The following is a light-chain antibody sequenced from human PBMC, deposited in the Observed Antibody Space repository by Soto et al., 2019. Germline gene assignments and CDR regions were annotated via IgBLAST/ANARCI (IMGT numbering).Light chain of an antibody. J-gene: IGKJ2*01. CDR3: QQYSSSSPT. Sequence: DIQMTQSPSTLSASVGDRVTITCRASQSINSWLAWYQQKPGKAPKLLIYGASSLESGVPSKFSGSGSVTEFTLTIDSLQPADFATYYCQQYSSSSPTFGQGTKLEIK. V-gene: IGKV1-5*01. CDR1: QSINSW. CDR2: GAS.